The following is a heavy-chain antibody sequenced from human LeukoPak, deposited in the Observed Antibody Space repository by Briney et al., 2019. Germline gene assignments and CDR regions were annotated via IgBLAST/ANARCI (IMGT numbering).Heavy chain of an antibody. V-gene: IGHV3-23*01. CDR3: AKDLRRPTAGHRLLSLEGNYFDY. D-gene: IGHD3-3*01. Sequence: PGGSLRLSCAASGFTFSSYAMSWVRQAPGKGLEWVSAISGSGGSTYYADSVKGRFTISRDNSKNTLYLQMNSLRAEDTAVYYCAKDLRRPTAGHRLLSLEGNYFDYWGQGTPVTVSS. CDR1: GFTFSSYA. J-gene: IGHJ4*02. CDR2: ISGSGGST.